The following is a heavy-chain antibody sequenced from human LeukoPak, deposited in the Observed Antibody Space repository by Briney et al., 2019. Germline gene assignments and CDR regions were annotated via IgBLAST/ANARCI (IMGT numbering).Heavy chain of an antibody. D-gene: IGHD3-22*01. J-gene: IGHJ3*02. Sequence: WETLSLTCTVSGGSISSSSYYWGWIRQPPGKGLEWIGSIYYSGSTYYNPSLKSRVTISVDTSKNQFSLKLSSVTAADTAVYYCARHTYYYDSSGYLYPRAFDIWGQGTMVTVSS. V-gene: IGHV4-39*01. CDR1: GGSISSSSYY. CDR3: ARHTYYYDSSGYLYPRAFDI. CDR2: IYYSGST.